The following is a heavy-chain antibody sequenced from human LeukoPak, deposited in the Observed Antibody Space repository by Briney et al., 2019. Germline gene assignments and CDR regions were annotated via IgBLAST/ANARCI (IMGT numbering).Heavy chain of an antibody. CDR2: ISGSGGST. CDR1: GFTFSSYA. Sequence: TRGSLRLSCAASGFTFSSYAMSWVRQAPGKGLEWGSGISGSGGSTYHADSVKGRFTLSRDNSKNTLYLQVNSLRAEDTAVYYCAKDSGSYAGDVFDIWGQGTMVTVSS. J-gene: IGHJ3*02. V-gene: IGHV3-23*01. D-gene: IGHD1-26*01. CDR3: AKDSGSYAGDVFDI.